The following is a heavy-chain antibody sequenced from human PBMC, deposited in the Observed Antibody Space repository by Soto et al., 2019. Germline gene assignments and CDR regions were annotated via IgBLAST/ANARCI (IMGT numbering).Heavy chain of an antibody. CDR2: IYYSGST. Sequence: SETLSLTCTVSGGSISSYYWSWIRQPPGKGLEWIGYIYYSGSTNYNPSLKSRVTISVDTSKNQFSLKLSSVTAADTAVYYCARDYVVPAAIGYYYYGMDVWGQGTTVTVSS. CDR1: GGSISSYY. D-gene: IGHD2-2*02. V-gene: IGHV4-59*01. CDR3: ARDYVVPAAIGYYYYGMDV. J-gene: IGHJ6*02.